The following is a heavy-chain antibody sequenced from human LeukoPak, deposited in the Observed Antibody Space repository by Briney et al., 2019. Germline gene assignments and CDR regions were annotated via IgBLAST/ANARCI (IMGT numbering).Heavy chain of an antibody. CDR2: IYHSGST. D-gene: IGHD2-2*01. CDR1: GGSISGSNW. J-gene: IGHJ5*02. V-gene: IGHV4-4*02. CDR3: ARIMGRGYCSSTSCRGDWFDP. Sequence: SETLSLTCAVSGGSISGSNWWSWVRQPPGKGLEWIGEIYHSGSTNYNPSLKSRVTISVDKSKNQFSLKLSSVTAADTAVYYCARIMGRGYCSSTSCRGDWFDPWGQGTLVTVSS.